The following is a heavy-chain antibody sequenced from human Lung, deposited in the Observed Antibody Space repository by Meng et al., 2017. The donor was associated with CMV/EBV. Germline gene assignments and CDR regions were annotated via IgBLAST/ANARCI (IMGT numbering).Heavy chain of an antibody. CDR1: GFTFSSYG. D-gene: IGHD6-19*01. V-gene: IGHV3-30*02. CDR2: IRYDGSNK. J-gene: IGHJ4*02. CDR3: AKDFTQLAVAGIPYYFVY. Sequence: GESLKISCAASGFTFSSYGMHWVRQAPGKGLEWVAFIRYDGSNKYYADSVKGRFTISRDNSKNTLYLQMNSLRAEDTAVYYCAKDFTQLAVAGIPYYFVYWGQGXLVTVSS.